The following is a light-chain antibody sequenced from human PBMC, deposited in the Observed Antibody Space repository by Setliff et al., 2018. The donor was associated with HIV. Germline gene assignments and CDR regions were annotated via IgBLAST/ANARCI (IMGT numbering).Light chain of an antibody. CDR1: NIGSKS. V-gene: IGLV3-21*04. CDR2: YDS. CDR3: QVWDSSSDHPWV. J-gene: IGLJ3*02. Sequence: SYELTQPPSVSVAPGKTARITCGGNNIGSKSVHWYQQKPGQAPVLVIYYDSDRPSGIPERFSGSNSGSTATLTISRVEAGDEADYFCQVWDSSSDHPWVFGGGTKVTVL.